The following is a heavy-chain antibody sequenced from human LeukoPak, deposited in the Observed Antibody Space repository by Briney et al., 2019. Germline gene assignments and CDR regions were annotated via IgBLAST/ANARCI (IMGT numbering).Heavy chain of an antibody. Sequence: GGSLRLSCAASGFTDNTNHMSWVRQAPGKGLEWVGRIRRETDGGTTDYAAPVKGRFTISRDDSKNTLYLQMNSLKTEDTGVYYCSTAVAGPYYFDSWGQGTLVTVSS. CDR1: GFTDNTNH. CDR3: STAVAGPYYFDS. CDR2: IRRETDGGTT. D-gene: IGHD6-19*01. J-gene: IGHJ4*02. V-gene: IGHV3-15*01.